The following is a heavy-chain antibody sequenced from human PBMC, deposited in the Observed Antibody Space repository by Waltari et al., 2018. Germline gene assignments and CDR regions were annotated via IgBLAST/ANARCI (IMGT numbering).Heavy chain of an antibody. D-gene: IGHD6-19*01. J-gene: IGHJ4*02. CDR3: ARAGTSGWYALDS. CDR1: GFPLSSHT. CDR2: ITTSTSHI. Sequence: EVQLVESGGGLVKPGGSLSLSCAASGFPLSSHTLHWFRQAPGKGLEWVSCITTSTSHISYSDSVKGRFTLSRDTAKNSLSLQMNSLRAEDTAMYYCARAGTSGWYALDSWGQGALVTVSS. V-gene: IGHV3-21*01.